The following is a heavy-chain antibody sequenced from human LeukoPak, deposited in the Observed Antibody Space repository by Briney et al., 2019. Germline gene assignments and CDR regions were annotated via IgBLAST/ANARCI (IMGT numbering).Heavy chain of an antibody. Sequence: GGSLRLSCAASGFIFSNSAMHWVRQAPGKGLEWVAVISYDGSNKYYADSVKGRFTISRDNSKNTLYLQMNSLRAEDTAVYYCAKEGPNCGGDCYGVFDYWGQGTLVTVSS. D-gene: IGHD2-21*02. CDR3: AKEGPNCGGDCYGVFDY. V-gene: IGHV3-30*18. CDR2: ISYDGSNK. CDR1: GFIFSNSA. J-gene: IGHJ4*02.